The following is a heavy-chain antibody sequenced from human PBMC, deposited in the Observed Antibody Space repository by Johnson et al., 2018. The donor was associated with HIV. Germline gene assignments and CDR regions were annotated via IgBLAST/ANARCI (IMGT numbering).Heavy chain of an antibody. CDR3: ARDRAPVYSSSSSPFDAFDI. V-gene: IGHV3-30*19. J-gene: IGHJ3*02. CDR1: GFTFSSFG. CDR2: ISYDGSNK. D-gene: IGHD6-6*01. Sequence: QVQLVESGGGVVQPGRSLRLSCAASGFTFSSFGMHWVRQAPGKGLEWVAVISYDGSNKYYADSVKGRFTISRDNSKNTLYLQMNSLRADDTAVYYCARDRAPVYSSSSSPFDAFDIWGQGTMVTVSS.